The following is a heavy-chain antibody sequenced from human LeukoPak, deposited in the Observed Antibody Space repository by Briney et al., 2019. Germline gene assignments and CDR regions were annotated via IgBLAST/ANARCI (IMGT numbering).Heavy chain of an antibody. CDR3: ARGMPSDRGYDY. Sequence: SETLSLTCAVYGGSFSGYYWSWIRQPPGKGLEWIGEINHSGSTNYNPSLKSRVTISVDTSKNQFSLKLSSVTAADTAVYYCARGMPSDRGYDYWGQGTLVTVSS. CDR1: GGSFSGYY. J-gene: IGHJ4*02. D-gene: IGHD3-22*01. CDR2: INHSGST. V-gene: IGHV4-34*01.